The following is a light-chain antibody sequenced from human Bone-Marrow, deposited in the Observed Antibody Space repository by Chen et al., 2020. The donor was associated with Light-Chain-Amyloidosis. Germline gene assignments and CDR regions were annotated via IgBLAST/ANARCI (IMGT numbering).Light chain of an antibody. Sequence: QSALTQPASVSGSPLQSIPISCTGTSSDVGSYTLVSWYQQHPGKAPNLMIYEVSKRPSGVSNRCSGSKSGNTASLTISGLQAEDEADHYRGSYAGSSLFEVCGGGTKLTVL. CDR1: SSDVGSYTL. J-gene: IGLJ3*02. CDR3: GSYAGSSLFEV. V-gene: IGLV2-23*02. CDR2: EVS.